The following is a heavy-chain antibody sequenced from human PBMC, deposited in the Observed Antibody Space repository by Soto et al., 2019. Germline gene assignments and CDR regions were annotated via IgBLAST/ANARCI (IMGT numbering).Heavy chain of an antibody. V-gene: IGHV3-30-3*01. CDR3: AKAGGYDILTGYRNRFDP. CDR1: GFTFSSFA. D-gene: IGHD3-9*01. Sequence: GGSLRLSCAASGFTFSSFAMHWVRKAPGKGLEWVAVISYDGSNKYYADSVKGRFTISRDNSKNTLYLQMNSLRLEDTAVYYCAKAGGYDILTGYRNRFDPWGQGTRVNVS. CDR2: ISYDGSNK. J-gene: IGHJ5*02.